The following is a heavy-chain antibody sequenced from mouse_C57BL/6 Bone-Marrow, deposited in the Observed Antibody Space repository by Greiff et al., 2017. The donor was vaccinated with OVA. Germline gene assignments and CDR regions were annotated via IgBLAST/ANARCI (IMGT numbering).Heavy chain of an antibody. J-gene: IGHJ2*01. CDR3: ARDPYYYGSSYGYFDY. D-gene: IGHD1-1*01. V-gene: IGHV1-82*01. CDR2: IYPGDGDT. CDR1: GYAFSSSW. Sequence: VQLQQSGPELVKPGASVKISCKASGYAFSSSWMNWVKQRPGKGLEWIGRIYPGDGDTNYNGKFKGKATLTADKSSSTAYMQLSSLTSEDSAVYFCARDPYYYGSSYGYFDYWGQGTTLTVSS.